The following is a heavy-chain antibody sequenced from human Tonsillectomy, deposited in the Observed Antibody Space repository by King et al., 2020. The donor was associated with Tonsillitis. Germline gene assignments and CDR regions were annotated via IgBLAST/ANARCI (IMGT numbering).Heavy chain of an antibody. CDR2: INQDGSLE. Sequence: VQLVESGGGLVQRGGSLRLSCAASGVTFSRYWMSWVRQAPGKGLEWVAKINQDGSLEWYVDSVRGRVIISGDKARNSVSLQMNGLRVEDTAVYYCAREGSRDYGDYWGYWGQGILVVVS. CDR1: GVTFSRYW. V-gene: IGHV3-7*03. CDR3: AREGSRDYGDYWGY. D-gene: IGHD4-17*01. J-gene: IGHJ4*02.